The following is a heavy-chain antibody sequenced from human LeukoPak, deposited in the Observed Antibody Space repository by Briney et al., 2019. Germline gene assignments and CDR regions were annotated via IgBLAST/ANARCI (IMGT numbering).Heavy chain of an antibody. D-gene: IGHD2/OR15-2a*01. V-gene: IGHV3-33*01. CDR2: IWYDGSNK. CDR3: ARDKNVSFDY. Sequence: GGSLRLSCAASGFTFSSYGMHWVRQAPGKGLEWVAVIWYDGSNKYYADSVKGRFTISRDNSKNTLYLQMNSLRAEDTAVYYCARDKNVSFDYWGQGTLVTVSS. J-gene: IGHJ4*02. CDR1: GFTFSSYG.